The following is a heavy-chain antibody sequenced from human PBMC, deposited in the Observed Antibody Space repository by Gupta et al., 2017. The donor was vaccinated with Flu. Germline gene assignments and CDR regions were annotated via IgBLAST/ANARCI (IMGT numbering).Heavy chain of an antibody. D-gene: IGHD5-24*01. CDR3: ARDRLPAQYNGLDV. V-gene: IGHV3-7*01. Sequence: EVQLVESGGDLVQPGGSLRLSCAASGFTFGSYWMSWVRRAPGKGLEWMANIKQDGSEKYYVDSVRGRFTISRDNAKNTLDLQMNSLRVEDTAVYYCARDRLPAQYNGLDVWGQGTTVTVSS. CDR1: GFTFGSYW. CDR2: IKQDGSEK. J-gene: IGHJ6*02.